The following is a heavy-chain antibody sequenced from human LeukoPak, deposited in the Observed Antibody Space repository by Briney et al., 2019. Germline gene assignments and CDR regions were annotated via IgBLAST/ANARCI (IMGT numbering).Heavy chain of an antibody. CDR2: IYSGGST. CDR3: ARNFALDY. Sequence: PGGSLRLSCAASGFTVSSNYMTWVRQAPGKGLEWVSVIYSGGSTYYADSVKGRFTISRDNSKNMLFLQMNSLRAEDTAVYHCARNFALDYWGQGTLVTVSS. V-gene: IGHV3-53*01. J-gene: IGHJ4*02. CDR1: GFTVSSNY.